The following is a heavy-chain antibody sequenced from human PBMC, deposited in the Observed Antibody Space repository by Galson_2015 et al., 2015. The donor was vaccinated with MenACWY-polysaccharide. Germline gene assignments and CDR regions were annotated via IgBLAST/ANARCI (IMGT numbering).Heavy chain of an antibody. CDR2: ISGSGGNT. V-gene: IGHV3-23*01. CDR3: AKDLDFWSGYYRPRGMDV. J-gene: IGHJ6*02. D-gene: IGHD3-3*01. CDR1: GFTFSTYA. Sequence: SLRLSCAASGFTFSTYAMSWVRQAPGKGLEWVSGISGSGGNTNYEDSVKGRFTISRDTSRNTVYLQMNSLRDEDTAVYYCAKDLDFWSGYYRPRGMDVWSQGTTVTVSS.